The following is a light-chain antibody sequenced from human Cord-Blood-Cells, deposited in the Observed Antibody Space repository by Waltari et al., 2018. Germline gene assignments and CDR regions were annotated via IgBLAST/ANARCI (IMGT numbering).Light chain of an antibody. J-gene: IGLJ1*01. CDR2: DVS. CDR3: CSYAGSSLYV. V-gene: IGLV2-11*01. Sequence: QSALTQPRSVSGSPGQSVTLSCTGTSSDVGGYNYVSWYQQHPGKAPKLMIYDVSKRPSGVPDRFSGSKSGNTASLTISGLQAEDEADYYCCSYAGSSLYVFGTGTKVTVL. CDR1: SSDVGGYNY.